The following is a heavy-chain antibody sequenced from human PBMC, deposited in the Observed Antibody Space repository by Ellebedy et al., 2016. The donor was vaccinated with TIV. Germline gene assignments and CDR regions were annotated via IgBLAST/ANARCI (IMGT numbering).Heavy chain of an antibody. CDR2: LRQEGDAE. Sequence: GESLKISCVASGFSFRSYWMSWVRQAPGKGLEWVANLRQEGDAEYYVDSVKGRFTISRDNAKNSLYLQMNGLRAEDTAVYYCARRGSYGDYAVQVNPRFDTWGQGTLVTVSS. J-gene: IGHJ5*02. V-gene: IGHV3-7*01. CDR1: GFSFRSYW. CDR3: ARRGSYGDYAVQVNPRFDT. D-gene: IGHD4-17*01.